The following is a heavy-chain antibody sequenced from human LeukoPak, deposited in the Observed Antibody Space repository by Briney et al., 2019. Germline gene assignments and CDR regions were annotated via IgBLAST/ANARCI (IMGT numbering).Heavy chain of an antibody. J-gene: IGHJ5*02. D-gene: IGHD3-10*01. CDR2: INPSGGST. CDR1: GYTFTRYY. CDR3: ARDVDAGSGNHHLNSWFDP. Sequence: ASVKVSCKASGYTFTRYYMHWVRQAPGQGLEWMGIINPSGGSTSYAQKFQGRVTMPRDTSTSTVYMELSSPRSEDTAVYYCARDVDAGSGNHHLNSWFDPWGQGTLVTASS. V-gene: IGHV1-46*01.